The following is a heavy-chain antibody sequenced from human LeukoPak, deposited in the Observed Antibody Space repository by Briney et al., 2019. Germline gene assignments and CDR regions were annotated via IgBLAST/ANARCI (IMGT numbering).Heavy chain of an antibody. V-gene: IGHV4-59*12. CDR1: GGSISSYY. Sequence: SETLSLTCTVSGGSISSYYWSWIRQPPGKGLEWIGYIYYSGSTNYNPSLKSRVTISVDTSRNQFSLKLNFVTAADTAVYYCARDRGGYTYSHDYWGQGTLVTVSS. D-gene: IGHD5-18*01. CDR2: IYYSGST. CDR3: ARDRGGYTYSHDY. J-gene: IGHJ4*02.